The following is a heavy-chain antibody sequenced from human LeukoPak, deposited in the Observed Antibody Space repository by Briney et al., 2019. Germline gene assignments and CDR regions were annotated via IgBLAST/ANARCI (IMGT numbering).Heavy chain of an antibody. D-gene: IGHD3-3*01. J-gene: IGHJ4*02. Sequence: SQTLSLTCTVSGGSISSGGYYWSWIRQHPGKGLEWIGYIYYSGSTYYNPSLKSRVTISVDTSKNQFSLKLSSVTAADTAVYYCARGIADYDFWSGYYYYFDYWGQGTLVTVSS. CDR1: GGSISSGGYY. V-gene: IGHV4-31*03. CDR3: ARGIADYDFWSGYYYYFDY. CDR2: IYYSGST.